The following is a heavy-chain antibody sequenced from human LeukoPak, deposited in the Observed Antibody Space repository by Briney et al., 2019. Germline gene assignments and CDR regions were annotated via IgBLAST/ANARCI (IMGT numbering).Heavy chain of an antibody. Sequence: GGSLRLSCAASGFTFSDYYMSWIRQAPGKGLEWVAVISYDGSNKYYADSVKGRFTISRDNSKNTLYLQMNSLRAEDTAVYYCARDQHGPLDYWGQGTLVTVSS. J-gene: IGHJ4*02. CDR1: GFTFSDYY. V-gene: IGHV3-30*03. CDR3: ARDQHGPLDY. D-gene: IGHD2-8*01. CDR2: ISYDGSNK.